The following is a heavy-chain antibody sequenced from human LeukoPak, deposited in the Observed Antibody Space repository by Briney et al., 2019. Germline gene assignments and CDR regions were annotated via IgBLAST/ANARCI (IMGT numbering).Heavy chain of an antibody. J-gene: IGHJ4*02. D-gene: IGHD6-19*01. Sequence: SETLSLTCAVYGGSFSGYSWTWIRQPPGKGLEWIGEINHSGSTNYNPSLKSRVTISLDTSKNQFSLKLSSVTAADTAVYYCASLIAVAGQVDYWGQGTLVTVSS. CDR3: ASLIAVAGQVDY. CDR2: INHSGST. V-gene: IGHV4-34*01. CDR1: GGSFSGYS.